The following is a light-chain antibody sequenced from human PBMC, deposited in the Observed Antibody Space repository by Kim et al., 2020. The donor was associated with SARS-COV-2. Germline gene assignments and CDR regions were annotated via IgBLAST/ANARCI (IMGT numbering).Light chain of an antibody. V-gene: IGKV3-20*01. CDR2: GAS. Sequence: EIVLTQSPATLSLSPGQRATLSCRASQTISGTHLAWYQQKPGQAPRLLIYGASNRATDIPDRFTGSGSGTDFILTISRLEPEDFAVYYCQQYGSSHGRSPPITFGQGTRLEIK. CDR1: QTISGTH. J-gene: IGKJ5*01. CDR3: QQYGSSHGRSPPIT.